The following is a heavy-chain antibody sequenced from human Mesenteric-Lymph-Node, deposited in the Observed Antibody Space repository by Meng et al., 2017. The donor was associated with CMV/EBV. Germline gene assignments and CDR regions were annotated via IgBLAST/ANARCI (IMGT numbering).Heavy chain of an antibody. CDR3: AREVGSLPSGYGDY. Sequence: GESLKISCTASGIIFHNYPMNWVRQAPGKGLEWVGSISFDGDNKYYADSVEGRFTISRDNPRKTLYLQMNSLRAEDTAVYYCAREVGSLPSGYGDYWGQGTLVTVSS. V-gene: IGHV3-30-3*01. D-gene: IGHD5-12*01. J-gene: IGHJ4*02. CDR2: ISFDGDNK. CDR1: GIIFHNYP.